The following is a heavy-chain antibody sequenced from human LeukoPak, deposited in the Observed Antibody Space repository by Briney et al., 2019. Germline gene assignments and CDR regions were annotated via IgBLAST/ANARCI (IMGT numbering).Heavy chain of an antibody. CDR2: ISGSGDST. CDR1: GFIFSNSG. CDR3: VRPTVTPQTLVMDV. Sequence: PGGTLRLSCAASGFIFSNSGMNWVRQAPGEGLEWVSTISGSGDSTYYADSVKGRFTTSRDNSKNTLYLQMNSLRAEDTAVYYCVRPTVTPQTLVMDVWGKGTTVTVSS. J-gene: IGHJ6*03. D-gene: IGHD4-17*01. V-gene: IGHV3-23*01.